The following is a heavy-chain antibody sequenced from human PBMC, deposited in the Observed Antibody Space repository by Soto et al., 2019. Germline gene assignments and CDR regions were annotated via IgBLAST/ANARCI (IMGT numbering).Heavy chain of an antibody. CDR3: AREAAAGTGGMDF. D-gene: IGHD6-13*01. CDR1: GYSFTSYW. V-gene: IGHV5-51*01. CDR2: IYPGDSDT. Sequence: PGESLKISCKGSGYSFTSYWNGWVRQMPGKDLEWMGIIYPGDSDTRYSPSFQGQVTISADKSISTAYLQWSSLKAPDTAMYYCAREAAAGTGGMDFPGPGTALTVSS. J-gene: IGHJ6*02.